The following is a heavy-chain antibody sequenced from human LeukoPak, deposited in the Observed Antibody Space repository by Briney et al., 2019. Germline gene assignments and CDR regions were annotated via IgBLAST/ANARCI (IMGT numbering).Heavy chain of an antibody. CDR1: GFTFSSYA. J-gene: IGHJ4*02. Sequence: SGGSLRLSCAASGFTFSSYAMSWVRQAPGKGLGWVSAISGSGGSTYYADSVKGRFTISRDNFKNTLYLQMNSLRAEDTAVYYCAKERLLWFGELLSPFEDWGQATLVSVSS. D-gene: IGHD3-10*01. CDR3: AKERLLWFGELLSPFED. CDR2: ISGSGGST. V-gene: IGHV3-23*01.